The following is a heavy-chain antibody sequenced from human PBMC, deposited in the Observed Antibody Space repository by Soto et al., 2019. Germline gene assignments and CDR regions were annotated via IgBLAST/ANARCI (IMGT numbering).Heavy chain of an antibody. CDR2: IYYSGSS. J-gene: IGHJ4*02. CDR1: GCSHSSGSYR. D-gene: IGHD1-26*01. Sequence: PXETLSFTCAVAGCSHSSGSYRWSLIRRHPGKGLEWIGNIYYSGSSYYNPSLKSRATISIDTSKDQFSLRLGSVTAADTAVYYCARVEGSSYYFRHDCWGRGTLVTVSS. V-gene: IGHV4-31*11. CDR3: ARVEGSSYYFRHDC.